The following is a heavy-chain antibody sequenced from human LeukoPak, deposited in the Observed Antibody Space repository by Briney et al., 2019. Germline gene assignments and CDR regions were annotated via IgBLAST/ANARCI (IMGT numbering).Heavy chain of an antibody. J-gene: IGHJ4*02. CDR1: GYSFTSYW. Sequence: GESLEISCKGSGYSFTSYWIGWVRQMPGEGLGGMGIFYSGDSDTIYRPSFQGQVTISADKTISTAYLQWSSLKASDTAMYYCARQPVAADYYFDYWGQGTLVTVSS. CDR3: ARQPVAADYYFDY. V-gene: IGHV5-51*01. D-gene: IGHD6-13*01. CDR2: FYSGDSDT.